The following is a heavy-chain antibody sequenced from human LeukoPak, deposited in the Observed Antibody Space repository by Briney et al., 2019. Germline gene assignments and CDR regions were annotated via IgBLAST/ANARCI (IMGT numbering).Heavy chain of an antibody. D-gene: IGHD6-6*01. V-gene: IGHV3-48*03. CDR2: ISTTGSAI. CDR1: GFAFSYSE. CDR3: ARVRMSIMDV. Sequence: PGGSLRLSCVTSGFAFSYSEMTWVRQAPGKGLERVSYISTTGSAIYYADSLKGRFTISRDNAKNSVYLQMNSLRAEDTGIYYCARVRMSIMDVWGQGTTVTVSS. J-gene: IGHJ6*02.